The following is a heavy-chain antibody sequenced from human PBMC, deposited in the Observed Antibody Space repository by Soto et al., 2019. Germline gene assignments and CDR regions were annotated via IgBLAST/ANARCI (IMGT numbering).Heavy chain of an antibody. V-gene: IGHV4-30-2*01. CDR2: IYHSGIT. J-gene: IGHJ4*02. CDR1: GGSISSGGYS. CDR3: ARESREYYFDY. Sequence: SETLSLTCAVSGGSISSGGYSWTWIRQPPGKGLEWIGYIYHSGITNYNPSLKSRVTISVDTSKNQFSLRLSSVTAADTAVYYCARESREYYFDYWGQGTLVTVSS.